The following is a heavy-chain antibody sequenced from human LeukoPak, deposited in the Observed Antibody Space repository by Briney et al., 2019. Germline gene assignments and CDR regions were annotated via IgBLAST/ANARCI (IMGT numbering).Heavy chain of an antibody. V-gene: IGHV1-2*06. CDR1: GYTFTGYY. CDR3: ARVASSGWYAFDY. J-gene: IGHJ4*02. D-gene: IGHD6-19*01. Sequence: ASVKVSCKASGYTFTGYYMHWVRQAPGQGLEWMGRINPNSGGTSYAQKFQGRVTMTRDTSISTAYMELSRLRSDDTAVYYCARVASSGWYAFDYWGQGTLVTVSS. CDR2: INPNSGGT.